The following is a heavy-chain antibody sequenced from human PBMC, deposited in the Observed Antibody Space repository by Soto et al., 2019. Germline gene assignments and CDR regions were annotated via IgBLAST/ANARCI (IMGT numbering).Heavy chain of an antibody. D-gene: IGHD3-16*01. CDR2: IYYSGST. J-gene: IGHJ3*02. CDR1: GGSISSYY. V-gene: IGHV4-59*01. Sequence: QVQLQESGPGLVKPSETLSLTCTVSGGSISSYYWSWLRQPPGKGLEWIGYIYYSGSTNYNPSLKRRVTISVDTSKNQFSLKLSSVTAADTAVYYCARVGGGAFDIWGQGTMVTVSS. CDR3: ARVGGGAFDI.